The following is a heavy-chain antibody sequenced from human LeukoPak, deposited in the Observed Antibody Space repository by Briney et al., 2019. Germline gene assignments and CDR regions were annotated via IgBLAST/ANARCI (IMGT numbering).Heavy chain of an antibody. V-gene: IGHV4-39*01. D-gene: IGHD6-13*01. CDR2: IYYSGST. Sequence: SETLSLTCTVSGGSISSSSYYWGWIRQPPGKGLEWIGSIYYSGSTYYNPSLKSRVTISVDTSKNQFSLKLSSVTAADTAVYYCARLWNRGPRSIAAADNFDYWGQGTLVTVSS. J-gene: IGHJ4*02. CDR3: ARLWNRGPRSIAAADNFDY. CDR1: GGSISSSSYY.